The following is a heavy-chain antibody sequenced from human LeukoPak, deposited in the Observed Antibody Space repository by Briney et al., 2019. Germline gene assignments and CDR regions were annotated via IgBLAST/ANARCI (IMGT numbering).Heavy chain of an antibody. CDR3: ARPKAVAGTDTSFDY. J-gene: IGHJ4*02. Sequence: PGESLKISCKGSGYSFTSYWIGWVRQMPGKGLEWMGIIYPGDSDTRYSPSFQGQVTISADKSISTAYLQWSSLKASDTVMYYCARPKAVAGTDTSFDYWGQGTLVTVSS. CDR1: GYSFTSYW. D-gene: IGHD6-19*01. CDR2: IYPGDSDT. V-gene: IGHV5-51*01.